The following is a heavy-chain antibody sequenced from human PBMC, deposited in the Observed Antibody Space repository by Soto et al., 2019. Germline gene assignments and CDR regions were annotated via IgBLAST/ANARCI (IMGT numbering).Heavy chain of an antibody. J-gene: IGHJ4*02. CDR1: GGSISSSNW. CDR2: IYHSGST. V-gene: IGHV4-4*02. Sequence: QVQLQESGPGLVKPSGTLSLTCAVSGGSISSSNWWSWDRQPPGKGLEWIGEIYHSGSTNYSPSRKRRVTISVDKSTNQFSLKLSSVTAADTAVYYCASCPPTKKGELLPDYWGQGTLVTVSS. CDR3: ASCPPTKKGELLPDY. D-gene: IGHD1-26*01.